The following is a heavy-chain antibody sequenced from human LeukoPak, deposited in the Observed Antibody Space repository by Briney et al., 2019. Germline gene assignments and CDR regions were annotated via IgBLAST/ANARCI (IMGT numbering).Heavy chain of an antibody. D-gene: IGHD4-17*01. Sequence: ASVKVSCKASGYTFTSYGISWVRQAPGQGLEWMGWISAYNGNTNYAQKLQGRVTMTKDTSTSTAYMELRSLRSDDTAVYYCARDLRPSGDSHYYYYMDVWGKGTTVTVSS. J-gene: IGHJ6*03. CDR2: ISAYNGNT. CDR3: ARDLRPSGDSHYYYYMDV. CDR1: GYTFTSYG. V-gene: IGHV1-18*01.